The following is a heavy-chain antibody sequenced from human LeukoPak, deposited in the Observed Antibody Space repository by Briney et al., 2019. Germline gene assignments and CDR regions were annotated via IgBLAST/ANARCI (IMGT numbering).Heavy chain of an antibody. V-gene: IGHV1-8*03. CDR2: MNPNSGNT. D-gene: IGHD6-13*01. Sequence: EASVTVSCKASGYTFTSYDINWVRQATGQGLEWMGWMNPNSGNTGYAQKFQGRVTITRNTSISTAYMELSSLRSEDTAVYYCARGQYIAAAGTPDAFDIWGQGTMVTVSS. CDR3: ARGQYIAAAGTPDAFDI. J-gene: IGHJ3*02. CDR1: GYTFTSYD.